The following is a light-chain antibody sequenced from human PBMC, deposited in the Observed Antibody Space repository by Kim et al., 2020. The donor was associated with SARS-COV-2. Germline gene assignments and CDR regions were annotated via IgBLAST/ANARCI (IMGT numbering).Light chain of an antibody. CDR1: NSNIGNNA. J-gene: IGLJ2*01. V-gene: IGLV1-44*01. CDR2: NSY. Sequence: GQAVTIHCSGSNSNIGNNAVNWYQHVPGAAPRLLIYNSYQRPSGVPDRFSGSKSGTSASLVIRGLQSEDEADYYCAAGDDSLSGPIFGGGTQLTVL. CDR3: AAGDDSLSGPI.